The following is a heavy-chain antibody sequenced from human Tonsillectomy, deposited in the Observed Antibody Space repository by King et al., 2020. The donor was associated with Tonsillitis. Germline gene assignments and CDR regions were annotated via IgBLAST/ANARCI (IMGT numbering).Heavy chain of an antibody. CDR1: GGTFSSYA. CDR3: ARGEGYCSSTSCYTDGVFDY. V-gene: IGHV1-69*06. CDR2: IIPNFGTA. Sequence: QVQLVESGAEVKKPGSSVKVSCKASGGTFSSYAISWVRQAPGQGLEWMGGIIPNFGTANYAQKFQGRVTITADKSTSTAYMELSSLRSEDAAVYYCARGEGYCSSTSCYTDGVFDYWGQGTLVTVSS. D-gene: IGHD2-2*02. J-gene: IGHJ4*02.